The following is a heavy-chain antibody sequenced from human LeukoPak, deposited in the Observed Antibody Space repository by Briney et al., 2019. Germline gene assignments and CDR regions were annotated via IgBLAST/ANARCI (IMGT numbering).Heavy chain of an antibody. J-gene: IGHJ4*02. CDR1: GYTFTSYG. CDR3: ATAGRITNFEVPPYDFAY. CDR2: FDPEDGET. Sequence: ASVKVSCKASGYTFTSYGISWVRQAPGKGLEWMGGFDPEDGETIYAQKIQGGVTMTEDTSTDTAYMELSSLRSEDTAVYYCATAGRITNFEVPPYDFAYWGQGTLVTVSS. D-gene: IGHD3-3*01. V-gene: IGHV1-24*01.